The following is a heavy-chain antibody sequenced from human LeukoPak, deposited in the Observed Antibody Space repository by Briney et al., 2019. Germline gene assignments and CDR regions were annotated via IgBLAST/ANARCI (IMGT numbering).Heavy chain of an antibody. D-gene: IGHD6-13*01. CDR1: GFPFSSYA. CDR2: ISGSGGST. Sequence: PGGSLRLSCAASGFPFSSYAMSWVRQAPGKGLEWVSGISGSGGSTYYADSVKGRSTISRDNSKNTLYLQMNSLRAEDTAVYYCAKEKGSSSLGRFDPWGQGTLVTVSS. J-gene: IGHJ5*02. CDR3: AKEKGSSSLGRFDP. V-gene: IGHV3-23*01.